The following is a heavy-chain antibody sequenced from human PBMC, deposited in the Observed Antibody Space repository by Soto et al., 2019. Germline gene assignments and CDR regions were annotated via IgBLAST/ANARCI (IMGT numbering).Heavy chain of an antibody. Sequence: SETLSLTCTVSGGSVSSGGYYWSWIRQPPGKGLEWIGEINHSGSTNYNPSLKSRVTISVDTSKNQFSLKLSSVTAADTAVYYCARGPLYPSSGYGGYYFDYWGQGTLVTVSS. D-gene: IGHD3-22*01. V-gene: IGHV4-61*08. CDR3: ARGPLYPSSGYGGYYFDY. CDR1: GGSVSSGGYY. CDR2: INHSGST. J-gene: IGHJ4*02.